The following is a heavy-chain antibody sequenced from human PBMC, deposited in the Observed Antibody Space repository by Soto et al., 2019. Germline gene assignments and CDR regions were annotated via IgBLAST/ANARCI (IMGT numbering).Heavy chain of an antibody. CDR1: GDSVSSNTAA. J-gene: IGHJ4*02. CDR3: ARRAETNGWNGFGADKYYFDF. V-gene: IGHV6-1*01. CDR2: TYYRSNWRH. D-gene: IGHD1-1*01. Sequence: SQTLSLTCAISGDSVSSNTAAWNWIRSSPSRGLEWLGRTYYRSNWRHDYAVSVKSRITVNPDTSKNHFSLQLNSVTPDDTAVYYCARRAETNGWNGFGADKYYFDFWGQGTLVTVSS.